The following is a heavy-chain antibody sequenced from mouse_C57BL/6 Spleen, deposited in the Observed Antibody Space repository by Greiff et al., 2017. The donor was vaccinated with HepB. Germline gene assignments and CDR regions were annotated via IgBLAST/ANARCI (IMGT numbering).Heavy chain of an antibody. CDR1: GYSFTGYY. CDR3: ASIYYYGSSYSWFAY. J-gene: IGHJ3*01. CDR2: IYPYNGVS. Sequence: EVQLQQSGPELVKPGASVKISCKASGYSFTGYYMHWVKQSHGNILDWIGYIYPYNGVSSYNQKFKGKATLAVDKSSSTAYMELRSLTSEDSAVYYCASIYYYGSSYSWFAYWGQRTLVTVSA. V-gene: IGHV1-31*01. D-gene: IGHD1-1*01.